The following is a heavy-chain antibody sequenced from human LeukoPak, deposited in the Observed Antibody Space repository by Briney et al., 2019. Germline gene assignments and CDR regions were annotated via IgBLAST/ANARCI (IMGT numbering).Heavy chain of an antibody. CDR2: IYYSGST. Sequence: SETLSLTCTVSGGSISSSSYYWGWIRQPPGRGLEWIGSIYYSGSTYYNPSLKSRVTISVDTSKNQFSLNLSSVTAADTAVYYCARLFSSGTYYFDYWGQGTLVTVSS. CDR1: GGSISSSSYY. J-gene: IGHJ4*02. CDR3: ARLFSSGTYYFDY. D-gene: IGHD3-3*01. V-gene: IGHV4-39*01.